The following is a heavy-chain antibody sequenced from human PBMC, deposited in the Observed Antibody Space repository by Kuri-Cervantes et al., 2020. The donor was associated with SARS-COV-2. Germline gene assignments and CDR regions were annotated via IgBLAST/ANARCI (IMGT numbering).Heavy chain of an antibody. CDR2: IYYSGST. Sequence: SETLSLTCTVSGGSISSHFWSWIRQPPGKGLEWIGYIYYSGSTNYNPSLKSRVTISVDTSKNQFSLKLSSVTPEDTAVYYCARAAGGLLGLYYYYYMDVWGKGTTVTVSS. CDR3: ARAAGGLLGLYYYYYMDV. V-gene: IGHV4-59*11. D-gene: IGHD3-10*01. J-gene: IGHJ6*03. CDR1: GGSISSHF.